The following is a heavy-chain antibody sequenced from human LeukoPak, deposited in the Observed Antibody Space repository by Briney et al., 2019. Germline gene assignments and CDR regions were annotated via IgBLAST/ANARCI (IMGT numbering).Heavy chain of an antibody. Sequence: SETLSLTCTVSGGSISSSGYYWGWIRQPPGKGLEWIGSIYYSGSTYYNPSLKSRVTISVDTSKNQFSLKLSSVTAADTAVYYCARVGIVVEAGYYYYGMDVWGQGTTVTVSS. CDR3: ARVGIVVEAGYYYYGMDV. CDR1: GGSISSSGYY. V-gene: IGHV4-39*07. J-gene: IGHJ6*02. CDR2: IYYSGST. D-gene: IGHD2-15*01.